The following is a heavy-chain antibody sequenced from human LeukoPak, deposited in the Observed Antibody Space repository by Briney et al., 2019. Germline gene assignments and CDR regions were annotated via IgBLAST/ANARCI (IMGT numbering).Heavy chain of an antibody. Sequence: PGGPLRLSCAASGFTFSDYYMSWIRQAPGKGLEWVSYISSSGSTIYYADSVKGRFTISRDNAKNSLYLQMNSLRAEDTAVYYCAREADHYDSSGYYMGGVFDYWGQGTLVTVSS. V-gene: IGHV3-11*01. D-gene: IGHD3-22*01. CDR3: AREADHYDSSGYYMGGVFDY. CDR2: ISSSGSTI. J-gene: IGHJ4*02. CDR1: GFTFSDYY.